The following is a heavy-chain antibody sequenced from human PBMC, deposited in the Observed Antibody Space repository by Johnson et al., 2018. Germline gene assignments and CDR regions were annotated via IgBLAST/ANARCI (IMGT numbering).Heavy chain of an antibody. CDR2: ISYDGSNK. D-gene: IGHD6-19*01. CDR1: GFTFSSYA. CDR3: AKTLSSGWYFSAFDI. V-gene: IGHV3-30*18. Sequence: QVQLVQSGGGLVKPGGSLRLSCAASGFTFSSYAMHWVRQAPGKGLEWVAVISYDGSNKYYADSVKGRFTISRDKAKNTLYLQMSSLRAEDTAVYYCAKTLSSGWYFSAFDIWGQGTMVTVSS. J-gene: IGHJ3*02.